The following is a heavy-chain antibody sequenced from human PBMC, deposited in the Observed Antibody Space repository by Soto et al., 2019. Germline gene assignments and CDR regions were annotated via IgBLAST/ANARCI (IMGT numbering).Heavy chain of an antibody. CDR3: ARGPQIAARLHYFDY. V-gene: IGHV4-34*01. CDR2: INHSGST. J-gene: IGHJ4*02. D-gene: IGHD6-6*01. CDR1: GGSFSGYY. Sequence: SETLSLTCAVYGGSFSGYYWSWIRQPPGKGLEWIGEINHSGSTNYNPSLKSRVTIPVDTSKNQFSLKLSSVTAADTAVYYCARGPQIAARLHYFDYWGQGTLVTVSS.